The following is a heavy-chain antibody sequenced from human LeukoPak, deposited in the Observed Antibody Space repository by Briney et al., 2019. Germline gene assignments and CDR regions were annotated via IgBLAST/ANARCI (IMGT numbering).Heavy chain of an antibody. CDR2: IRNKVRGYTT. CDR1: GFIFSDHY. J-gene: IGHJ4*02. Sequence: GGSLGLSXAASGFIFSDHYMDWVRQAPGRGLEWVARIRNKVRGYTTEYAASVQGRFTISRDDSSNSLYLQMSSLKTEDTAVYFCARGAVAGTNWYFDYWGQGTLVAVSS. V-gene: IGHV3-72*01. CDR3: ARGAVAGTNWYFDY. D-gene: IGHD6-19*01.